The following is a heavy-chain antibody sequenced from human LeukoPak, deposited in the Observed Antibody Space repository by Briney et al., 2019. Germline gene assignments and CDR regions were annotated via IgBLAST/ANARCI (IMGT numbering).Heavy chain of an antibody. Sequence: GGSLRLSCAASGFAFSTYWMHWVRHPPGKGLAWVSRINTDGSSTSYVDSVKGRFTISRDNAKNTLYLQMNSLRVEDTAVYYCAKVHTYSSGWHNWFDAWGQGTLVTVSS. CDR2: INTDGSST. D-gene: IGHD6-19*01. CDR1: GFAFSTYW. CDR3: AKVHTYSSGWHNWFDA. V-gene: IGHV3-74*01. J-gene: IGHJ5*02.